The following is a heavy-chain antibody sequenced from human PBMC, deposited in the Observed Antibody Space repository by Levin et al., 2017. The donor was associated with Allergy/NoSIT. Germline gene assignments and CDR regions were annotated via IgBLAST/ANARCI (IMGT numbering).Heavy chain of an antibody. D-gene: IGHD6-13*01. V-gene: IGHV1-69*01. CDR3: ARFGIAADGNWFDP. J-gene: IGHJ5*02. CDR1: GGTFSSYA. CDR2: IIPIFGTA. Sequence: KISCKASGGTFSSYAISWVRQAPGQGLEWMGGIIPIFGTANYAQKFQGRVTITADESTSTAYMELSSLRSEDTAVYYCARFGIAADGNWFDPWGQGTLVTVPS.